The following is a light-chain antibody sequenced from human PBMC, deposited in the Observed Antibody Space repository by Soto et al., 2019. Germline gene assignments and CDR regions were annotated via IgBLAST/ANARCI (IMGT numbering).Light chain of an antibody. Sequence: SALTQSPFTLSLSPVERSTLSCIASRSVSSNSVAWYHQKPGQPPRLLMYGASSRATGIPDRFSGGGSGTVFTLTITRLEPEDFAVYYCQQYGSSLITFGQGTRLEIK. CDR1: RSVSSNS. CDR3: QQYGSSLIT. V-gene: IGKV3-20*01. J-gene: IGKJ5*01. CDR2: GAS.